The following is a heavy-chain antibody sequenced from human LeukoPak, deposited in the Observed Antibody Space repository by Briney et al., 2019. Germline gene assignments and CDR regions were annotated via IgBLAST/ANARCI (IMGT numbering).Heavy chain of an antibody. CDR3: ARKDGDY. Sequence: SETLSLTCAVYGGSFSGYYWTWIRQPPGKGLEWIGEINHSGSTNYNPSLKSRVTMSLDTSRNQFSLKLSTVTAADTAVYYCARKDGDYWGQGTLVTVSS. J-gene: IGHJ4*02. CDR2: INHSGST. V-gene: IGHV4-34*01. CDR1: GGSFSGYY.